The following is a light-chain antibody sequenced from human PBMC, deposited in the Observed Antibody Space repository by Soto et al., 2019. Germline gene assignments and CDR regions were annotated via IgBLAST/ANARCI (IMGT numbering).Light chain of an antibody. CDR1: LTISSW. CDR3: QHYNSYSEA. J-gene: IGKJ1*01. Sequence: DIQMTQSPSTLSGSVGDRVTITCRASLTISSWLAWYQQKPGKAPKLLIYKASTLKSGVPSRCRGSGSGTEFTLTISRLQLDNFATYYCQHYNSYSEAFGQGTKVHIK. CDR2: KAS. V-gene: IGKV1-5*03.